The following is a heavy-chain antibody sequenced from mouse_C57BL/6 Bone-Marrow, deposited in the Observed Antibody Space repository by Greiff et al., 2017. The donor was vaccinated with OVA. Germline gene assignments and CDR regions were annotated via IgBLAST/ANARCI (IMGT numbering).Heavy chain of an antibody. J-gene: IGHJ1*03. CDR3: AGLYYYGSSYLYFDV. CDR2: IDPEDGET. CDR1: GFNIKDYY. V-gene: IGHV14-2*01. Sequence: DVKLQESGAELVKPGASVKLSCTASGFNIKDYYMYWVKQRTEQGLEWIGRIDPEDGETKYAPKFQGKATITADTSSNTAYLQLSSLTSEDTAVYYCAGLYYYGSSYLYFDVWGTGTTVTVSS. D-gene: IGHD1-1*01.